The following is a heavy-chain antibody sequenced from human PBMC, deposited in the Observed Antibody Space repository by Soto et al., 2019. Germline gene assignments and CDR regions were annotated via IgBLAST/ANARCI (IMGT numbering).Heavy chain of an antibody. CDR3: ARALGSYYGMDV. Sequence: GGSLRLSCAASGFTFSSYDMHWVRQATGKGLEWVSAIGTAGDTYYPGSVKGRFTISRENAKNSLYLQMNSLRAGDTAVYYCARALGSYYGMDVWRQGTTVTVSS. CDR2: IGTAGDT. CDR1: GFTFSSYD. D-gene: IGHD1-26*01. V-gene: IGHV3-13*01. J-gene: IGHJ6*02.